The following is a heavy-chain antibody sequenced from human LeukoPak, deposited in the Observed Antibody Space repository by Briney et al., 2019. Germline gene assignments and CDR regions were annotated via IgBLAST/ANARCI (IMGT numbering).Heavy chain of an antibody. V-gene: IGHV4-59*01. CDR2: IYYSGST. CDR1: GGSISTYY. D-gene: IGHD5-12*01. CDR3: ARVSSGYDYHFDY. Sequence: SSETLSLTCTVSGGSISTYYWSWIRQPPGKGLEWIGYIYYSGSTNYNPSLKSRVTISVDTSKNQFSLKLSSVTAADTAVYYCARVSSGYDYHFDYWGQGTLVTVSS. J-gene: IGHJ4*02.